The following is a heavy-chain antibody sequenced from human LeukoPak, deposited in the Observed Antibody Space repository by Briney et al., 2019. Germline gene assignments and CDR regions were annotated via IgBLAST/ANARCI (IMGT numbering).Heavy chain of an antibody. J-gene: IGHJ5*02. CDR1: GGSISSSY. CDR3: AREKRLWSWFDP. CDR2: IYYSGST. Sequence: PSETLSLTCTVSGGSISSSYWSWIRQPPGKGLEWIGYIYYSGSTNYNPSLKSRVTISVDTSKNQFSLKLSSVTAADTAVYYCAREKRLWSWFDPWGQGTLVTVSS. D-gene: IGHD5-12*01. V-gene: IGHV4-59*01.